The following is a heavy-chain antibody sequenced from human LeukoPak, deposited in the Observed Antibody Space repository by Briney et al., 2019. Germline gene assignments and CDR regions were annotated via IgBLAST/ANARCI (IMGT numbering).Heavy chain of an antibody. V-gene: IGHV4-34*01. CDR3: ARGTTVTKFQAGTYYYYYIDV. D-gene: IGHD4-17*01. J-gene: IGHJ6*03. CDR2: IKHSGST. Sequence: SETLSLTCAVYGGSFNGHHWTWIRQAPGKGLEWIGEIKHSGSTNYNPSLKSRVTISVDTSKNHFSLKLSSVTAADTALYYCARGTTVTKFQAGTYYYYYIDVWGKGTTVAVSS. CDR1: GGSFNGHH.